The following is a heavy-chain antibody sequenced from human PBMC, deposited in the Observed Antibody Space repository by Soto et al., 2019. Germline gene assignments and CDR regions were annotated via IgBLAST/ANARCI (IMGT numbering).Heavy chain of an antibody. CDR3: AREGFDSRGYSAFDY. D-gene: IGHD3-22*01. CDR1: GGSISSSNW. Sequence: SETLSLTCAVSGGSISSSNWWSWVRQPPGKGLEWIGEIYHSGSTNYNPSLKSRVTISVDKSKNQFSLKLSSVTAADTAVYYCAREGFDSRGYSAFDYWGQGTLVTVS. J-gene: IGHJ4*02. CDR2: IYHSGST. V-gene: IGHV4-4*02.